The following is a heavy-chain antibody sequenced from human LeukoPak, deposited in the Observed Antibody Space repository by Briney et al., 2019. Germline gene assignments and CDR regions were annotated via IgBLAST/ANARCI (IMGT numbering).Heavy chain of an antibody. CDR2: IWYDGSNK. V-gene: IGHV3-33*08. CDR1: GFTFSNAW. Sequence: GGSLRLSCAASGFTFSNAWMSWVRQAPGKGLEWVAVIWYDGSNKYYADSVKGRFTISRDNSKNTLYLQMNSLRAEDTAVYYCARGGIAVAGLDYWGQGTLVTVSS. J-gene: IGHJ4*02. CDR3: ARGGIAVAGLDY. D-gene: IGHD6-19*01.